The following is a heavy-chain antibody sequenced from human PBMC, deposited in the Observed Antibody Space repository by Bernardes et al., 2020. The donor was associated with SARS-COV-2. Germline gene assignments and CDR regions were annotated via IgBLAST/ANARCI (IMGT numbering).Heavy chain of an antibody. CDR1: GYTFTGYY. J-gene: IGHJ6*02. CDR3: ARGPEAPEWLFPLYYYYYGMDV. Sequence: ASVKVSCKASGYTFTGYYMHWVRQAPGQGLEWMGWINPNSGNTNYAQKLQGRVTMTTDTSTSTAYMELRSLRSDDTAVYYCARGPEAPEWLFPLYYYYYGMDVWGQGTTVTVSS. CDR2: INPNSGNT. D-gene: IGHD3-3*01. V-gene: IGHV1-18*04.